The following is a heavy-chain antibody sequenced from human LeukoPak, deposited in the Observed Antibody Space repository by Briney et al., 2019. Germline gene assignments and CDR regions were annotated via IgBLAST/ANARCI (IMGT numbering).Heavy chain of an antibody. CDR1: GFTFSSYW. Sequence: GGSLRLSCAASGFTFSSYWMHWVRQAPGKGLVWVSAISGSGGSTYYADSVKGRFTISRDNSKNTLHLQMNSLRAEDTAVYYCAKADIVVVPAASNDYWGQGTLVTVSS. V-gene: IGHV3-23*01. CDR2: ISGSGGST. J-gene: IGHJ4*02. D-gene: IGHD2-2*01. CDR3: AKADIVVVPAASNDY.